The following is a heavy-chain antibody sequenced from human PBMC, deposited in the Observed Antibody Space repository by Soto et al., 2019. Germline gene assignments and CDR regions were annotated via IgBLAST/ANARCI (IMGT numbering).Heavy chain of an antibody. D-gene: IGHD4-17*01. V-gene: IGHV3-30*18. CDR2: MSYDGSK. J-gene: IGHJ6*02. CDR3: AKDFTPWFGDYSYYYYGMDV. CDR1: GFTFSSYG. Sequence: QVQLVESGGGVVQPGRSLRLSCAAAGFTFSSYGMHWVRQAPGTGLEWVAVMSYDGSKYYADTVKGRFTISRDNSKNTLYLQINSLRPEDTAVYYCAKDFTPWFGDYSYYYYGMDVWGQGTTVTVSS.